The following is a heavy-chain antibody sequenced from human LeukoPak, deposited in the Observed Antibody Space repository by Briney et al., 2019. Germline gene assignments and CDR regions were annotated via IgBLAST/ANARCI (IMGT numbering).Heavy chain of an antibody. Sequence: PSQTLSLTCTVSGGSISSGGYYWSWIRQHPGKGLEWIGYIYYSGSTNYNPSLKSRVTISVDASKNQFSLKLSSVTAADTAVYYCARDQVTTIAAAGTGWFDPWGQGTLVTVSS. D-gene: IGHD6-13*01. J-gene: IGHJ5*02. V-gene: IGHV4-31*03. CDR1: GGSISSGGYY. CDR2: IYYSGST. CDR3: ARDQVTTIAAAGTGWFDP.